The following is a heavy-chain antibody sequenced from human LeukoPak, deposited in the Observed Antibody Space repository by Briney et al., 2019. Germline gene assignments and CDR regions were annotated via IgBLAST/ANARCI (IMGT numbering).Heavy chain of an antibody. CDR3: ARSDSSGHYSDY. V-gene: IGHV4-34*01. CDR2: INHSGST. D-gene: IGHD3-22*01. J-gene: IGHJ4*02. Sequence: SETLSLTCAVYGGSFSGYYWSWIRQPPGKGLEWIGEINHSGSTNYNPSLKSRVTISVDTSKNQFSLKLSSVTAADTAVYYCARSDSSGHYSDYWGQGTLVTVS. CDR1: GGSFSGYY.